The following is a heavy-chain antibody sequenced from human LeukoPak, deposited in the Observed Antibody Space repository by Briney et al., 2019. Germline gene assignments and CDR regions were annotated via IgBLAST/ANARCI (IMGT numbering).Heavy chain of an antibody. CDR1: GGTFSSYA. CDR2: IIPIFGTA. Sequence: ASVKVSCKASGGTFSSYAISWVRQAPGQGLEWMGGIIPIFGTANYAQKFQGRVTITADKSTSTAYMELSSLRSEGTAVYYCARVLSGSGSLYYYYYYMDVWGKGTTVTISS. J-gene: IGHJ6*03. CDR3: ARVLSGSGSLYYYYYYMDV. D-gene: IGHD6-19*01. V-gene: IGHV1-69*06.